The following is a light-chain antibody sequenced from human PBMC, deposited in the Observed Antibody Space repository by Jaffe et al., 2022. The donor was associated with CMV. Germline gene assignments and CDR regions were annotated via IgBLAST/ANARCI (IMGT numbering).Light chain of an antibody. J-gene: IGKJ1*01. V-gene: IGKV3-20*01. CDR2: GAF. CDR3: QQYSDSPSWT. Sequence: EIVLTQSPDTLSLSPGERATLSCRASQSVSSGYLGWYQQKPGQAPRLLIYGAFNRATGIPDRFSGSGSGTDFTLTISRLEPEDFAVYYCQQYSDSPSWTFGQGTKVEIK. CDR1: QSVSSGY.